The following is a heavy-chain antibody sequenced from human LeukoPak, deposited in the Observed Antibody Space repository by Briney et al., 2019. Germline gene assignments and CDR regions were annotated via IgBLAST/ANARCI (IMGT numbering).Heavy chain of an antibody. CDR1: GYTFTGYY. J-gene: IGHJ1*01. D-gene: IGHD1-26*01. V-gene: IGHV1-2*02. CDR3: ARGPSPIVGATFQH. Sequence: ASVKVSCKASGYTFTGYYMHWVRQAPGQGLEWMGWISPNSGGTNYAQKFQGRVTMTRDTSISTAYMELSRLRSDDTAVYYCARGPSPIVGATFQHWGQGTLVTVSS. CDR2: ISPNSGGT.